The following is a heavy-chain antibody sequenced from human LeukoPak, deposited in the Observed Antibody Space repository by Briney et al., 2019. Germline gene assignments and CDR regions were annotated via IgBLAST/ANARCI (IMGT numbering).Heavy chain of an antibody. J-gene: IGHJ4*02. CDR2: ISGNNAHT. CDR3: ARTRSSGWDYFDY. CDR1: EITFNTYA. V-gene: IGHV3-23*01. D-gene: IGHD6-19*01. Sequence: GGSLRLSCVASEITFNTYAMSWVRQAPGKGLEWVSSISGNNAHTYYADSVKGRFTISRDNSKNTFYLQMNSLRAEDTAVYYCARTRSSGWDYFDYWGQGTLVTVSS.